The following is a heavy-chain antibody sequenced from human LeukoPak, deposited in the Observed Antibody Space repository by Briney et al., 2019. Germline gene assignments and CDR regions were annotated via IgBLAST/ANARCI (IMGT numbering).Heavy chain of an antibody. J-gene: IGHJ5*02. CDR1: EFTFSSYS. CDR3: ARERCSGGSCYDGGWFDP. V-gene: IGHV3-48*01. D-gene: IGHD2-15*01. Sequence: GGSLRLSCAASEFTFSSYSMNWVRQAPGKGLEWVSYITNSGNSKSYADSVKGRFTISRDNSKNTLYLQMNSLRAEDTAVYYCARERCSGGSCYDGGWFDPWGQGTLVTVSS. CDR2: ITNSGNSK.